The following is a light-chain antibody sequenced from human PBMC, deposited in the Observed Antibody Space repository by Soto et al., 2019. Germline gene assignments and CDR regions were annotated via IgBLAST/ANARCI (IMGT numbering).Light chain of an antibody. J-gene: IGKJ4*01. CDR2: DAS. CDR1: QSVTTY. Sequence: EIVITQSPATLSVSPVERATLSCRASQSVTTYLAWYQQKPGQAPRLLNYDASSRATGIPARFSGSGSGTDFTLTVSRLEPEDFAVYYCQHRSNWPPIITCGGGNKAGIK. V-gene: IGKV3-11*01. CDR3: QHRSNWPPIIT.